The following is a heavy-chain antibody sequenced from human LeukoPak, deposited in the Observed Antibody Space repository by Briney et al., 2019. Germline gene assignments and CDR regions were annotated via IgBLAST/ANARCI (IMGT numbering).Heavy chain of an antibody. CDR1: GGTFSSYA. CDR2: IIPIFGTA. Sequence: SVKVSCKASGGTFSSYAISWVRQAPGQGLEWMGGIIPIFGTAIYAQKFQGRVTITADKSTSTAYMELSSLRSEDTAVYYCARGGTGRPDFDYWGQGTLVTVSS. J-gene: IGHJ4*02. D-gene: IGHD1-1*01. V-gene: IGHV1-69*06. CDR3: ARGGTGRPDFDY.